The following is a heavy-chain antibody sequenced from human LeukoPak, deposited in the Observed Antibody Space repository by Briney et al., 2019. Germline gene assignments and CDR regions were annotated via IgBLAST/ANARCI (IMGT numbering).Heavy chain of an antibody. CDR2: IFYNGGP. Sequence: SETLSLTCTASGGSITNSNYYWGWVRQSPGRGLEWLGNIFYNGGPYYNPSFKSRVAISVDTSKNHFSLTLNAVTAADTAVYYCASYSGTYSAFEIWGQGTPVTVSS. CDR3: ASYSGTYSAFEI. J-gene: IGHJ3*02. D-gene: IGHD1-26*01. V-gene: IGHV4-39*07. CDR1: GGSITNSNYY.